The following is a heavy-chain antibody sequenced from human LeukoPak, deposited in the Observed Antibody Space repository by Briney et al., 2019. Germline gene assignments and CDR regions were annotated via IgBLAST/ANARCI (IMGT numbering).Heavy chain of an antibody. D-gene: IGHD2-2*01. CDR3: AAIEPAAMFGFDI. J-gene: IGHJ3*02. V-gene: IGHV3-48*03. Sequence: PGGSLRLSCAASGFTFGSYEMNWVRQAPGKGLEWISYISGSGRSIYYADSVKGRFTISRDNAKNSLYLQMNSLRAEDTAVYYCAAIEPAAMFGFDIWGQGTMVTVSS. CDR2: ISGSGRSI. CDR1: GFTFGSYE.